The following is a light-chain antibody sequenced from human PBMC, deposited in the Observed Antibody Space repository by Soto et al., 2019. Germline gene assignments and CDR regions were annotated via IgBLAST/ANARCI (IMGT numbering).Light chain of an antibody. CDR3: QQRSHWQIT. CDR2: DAS. CDR1: QSLDSY. Sequence: EIVLTQSPATLSLSPGERATLSCRASQSLDSYLAWYQQKPGQPPRLLIYDASSRATGIPARFSGSGSGTDFTLTISSLESEDISVYYCQQRSHWQITFGGGNKVEIK. V-gene: IGKV3-11*01. J-gene: IGKJ4*01.